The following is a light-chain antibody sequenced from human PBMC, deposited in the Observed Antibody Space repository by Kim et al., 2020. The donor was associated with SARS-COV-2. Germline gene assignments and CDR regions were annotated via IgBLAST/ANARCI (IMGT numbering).Light chain of an antibody. CDR1: QNVVRDY. CDR2: GTS. Sequence: EIVLTQSPGTLSLSPGERATLTCRASQNVVRDYLAWYQQKPGQAPRLLIYGTSSRATGIPDRISGSGSGTDFTLTINRLEPEDFAVYYCQQYDTSPRTFGQGTKVDIK. CDR3: QQYDTSPRT. V-gene: IGKV3-20*01. J-gene: IGKJ1*01.